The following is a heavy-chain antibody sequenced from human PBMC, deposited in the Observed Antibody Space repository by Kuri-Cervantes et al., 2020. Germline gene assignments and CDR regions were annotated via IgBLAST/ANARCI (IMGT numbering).Heavy chain of an antibody. CDR2: ISYDGSNK. CDR1: GLTFSSYG. D-gene: IGHD3-3*01. CDR3: AKGTGGFSEWLLDY. J-gene: IGHJ4*02. Sequence: GGSLRLSCAASGLTFSSYGMHWVRQAPGKGLEWVAVISYDGSNKYYADSVKGRFTISRDNSKNTLYLQMNSLRAEDTAVYYCAKGTGGFSEWLLDYWGQGTLVTVSS. V-gene: IGHV3-30*18.